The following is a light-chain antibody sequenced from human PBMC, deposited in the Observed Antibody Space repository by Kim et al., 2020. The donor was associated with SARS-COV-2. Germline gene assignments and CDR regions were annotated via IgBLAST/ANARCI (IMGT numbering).Light chain of an antibody. J-gene: IGKJ2*01. CDR1: QSGSSG. CDR2: KAS. V-gene: IGKV1-5*03. Sequence: SASVGYRVTITGRASQSGSSGSPWYQQRPGQAPNLLIYKASDLQSGVPSRFSGSRSGTAFTLTISSLQPYDISTYYCQQYNFYPYTFGQGTKLEI. CDR3: QQYNFYPYT.